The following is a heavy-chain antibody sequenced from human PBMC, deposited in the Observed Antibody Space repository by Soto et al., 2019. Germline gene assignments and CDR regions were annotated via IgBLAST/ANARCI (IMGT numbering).Heavy chain of an antibody. CDR3: GAASNPYHFQH. D-gene: IGHD4-4*01. J-gene: IGHJ1*01. Sequence: SVKVSCKASGFTFTSSAVQWVRQARGQRLEWIGWIVVGSGNTNYAQKFQERVTITRDMSTSTAYMELSSLRSEDTAVYYCGAASNPYHFQHWDQGTQVSVSS. V-gene: IGHV1-58*01. CDR1: GFTFTSSA. CDR2: IVVGSGNT.